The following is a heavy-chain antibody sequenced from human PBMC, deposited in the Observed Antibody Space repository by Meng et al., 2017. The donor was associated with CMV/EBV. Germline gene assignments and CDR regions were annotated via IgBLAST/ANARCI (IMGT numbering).Heavy chain of an antibody. D-gene: IGHD3-10*01. V-gene: IGHV3-30*02. J-gene: IGHJ6*02. CDR1: GFTFSNYG. CDR3: AKDSGGEGDMDV. Sequence: GGSLRLSCAASGFTFSNYGMHWVRQASGKGLEWVAFIRYDGSKEDYGDSVQGRLTISRDNSKNTLYLQMNSLRADDTALYYCAKDSGGEGDMDVWGQGTTVTVSS. CDR2: IRYDGSKE.